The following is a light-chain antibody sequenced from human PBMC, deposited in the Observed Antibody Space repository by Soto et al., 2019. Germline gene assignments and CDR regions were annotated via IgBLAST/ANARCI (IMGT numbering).Light chain of an antibody. CDR1: QSIGRF. V-gene: IGKV1-5*01. J-gene: IGKJ1*01. CDR2: DAS. Sequence: DIQMTQSPSTLSASVGDRVTITCRASQSIGRFLAWYQHQPGKAPKLMIYDASTLESGVPSRFSGTRSGTEFTFSITSLQPEDFGTYYCQQCYMGWTFGQGTKVDIK. CDR3: QQCYMGWT.